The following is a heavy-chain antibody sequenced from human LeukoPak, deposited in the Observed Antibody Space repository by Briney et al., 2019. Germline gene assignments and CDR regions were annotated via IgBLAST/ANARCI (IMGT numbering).Heavy chain of an antibody. V-gene: IGHV4-39*01. Sequence: PSETLSLTCTVSGGSIISGDYYWGWVRQSPGKGLEWIGSIYYSGSTYYNPSLKSRVTISVDTSKNQFSLKLSSVTAADTAVYYCARPIRGYSGYDYDYWGQGTLVTVSS. CDR1: GGSIISGDYY. D-gene: IGHD5-12*01. J-gene: IGHJ4*02. CDR2: IYYSGST. CDR3: ARPIRGYSGYDYDY.